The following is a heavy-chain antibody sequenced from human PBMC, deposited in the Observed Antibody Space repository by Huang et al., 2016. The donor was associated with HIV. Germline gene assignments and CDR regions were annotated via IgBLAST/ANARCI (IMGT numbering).Heavy chain of an antibody. D-gene: IGHD6-13*01. CDR1: GFTFSSYG. Sequence: QVQLVASGGGVVQPGRSLRISCAASGFTFSSYGMHWVRQAPGKGLEGVAVISHDAKTKDYADSVKGRFSISRDNSKTTVYLQLNSLRVEDTAVYYCAKGGSAAAVLDFWGQGTLVTVSS. J-gene: IGHJ4*02. CDR3: AKGGSAAAVLDF. V-gene: IGHV3-30*18. CDR2: ISHDAKTK.